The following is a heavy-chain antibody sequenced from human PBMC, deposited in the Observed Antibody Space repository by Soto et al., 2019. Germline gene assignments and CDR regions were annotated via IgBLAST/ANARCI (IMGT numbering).Heavy chain of an antibody. CDR2: IIPIFGTT. CDR3: ARVVAYYDSSGYFFDY. CDR1: GGTFSSYA. V-gene: IGHV1-69*01. J-gene: IGHJ4*02. D-gene: IGHD3-22*01. Sequence: QVQLVQSGAEVKKPGSSVKVSCKASGGTFSSYAISWVRQAPGQGLEWMGGIIPIFGTTNYAQKFQGRVTITADESTSTAYMELSSLRSEDTAVYYCARVVAYYDSSGYFFDYWGQGTLVTVSS.